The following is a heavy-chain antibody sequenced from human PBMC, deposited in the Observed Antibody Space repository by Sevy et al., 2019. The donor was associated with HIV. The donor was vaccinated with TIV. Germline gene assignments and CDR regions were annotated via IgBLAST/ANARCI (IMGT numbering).Heavy chain of an antibody. CDR2: INGDNANT. Sequence: ASVKVSCKASGYTFTNYAIHWVRQAAGQRLEWMGWINGDNANTQFSKKFQGRVTITRDTSASTAYMQLSSLRSEDTGVYYCARAGATAWFFFYGMDVWGQGTTVTVSS. CDR3: ARAGATAWFFFYGMDV. V-gene: IGHV1-3*01. J-gene: IGHJ6*02. D-gene: IGHD5-18*01. CDR1: GYTFTNYA.